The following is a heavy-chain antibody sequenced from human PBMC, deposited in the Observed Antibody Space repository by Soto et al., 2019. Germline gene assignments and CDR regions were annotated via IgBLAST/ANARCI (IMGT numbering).Heavy chain of an antibody. J-gene: IGHJ5*02. Sequence: ASVKVSCKASGYTFTSYYMHWVRQAPGQGLEWMGIISPSGGSTSYAQKFQGRVTMTRDTSTSTVYMELSSLRSEDTAVYYCARKRTTVTPFFDPWGQGTLVTVSS. CDR2: ISPSGGST. V-gene: IGHV1-46*01. CDR1: GYTFTSYY. CDR3: ARKRTTVTPFFDP. D-gene: IGHD4-17*01.